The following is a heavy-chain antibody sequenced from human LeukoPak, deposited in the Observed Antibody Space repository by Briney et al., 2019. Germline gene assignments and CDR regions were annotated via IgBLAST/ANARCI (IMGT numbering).Heavy chain of an antibody. J-gene: IGHJ5*02. CDR1: GYTFTSYD. D-gene: IGHD1-20*01. CDR3: AREKSRITGTTGNWFDP. V-gene: IGHV1-8*01. Sequence: ASVKVSCKASGYTFTSYDINWVRQATGQGLEWMGWMNPNSGNTGYAQKSQGRVTMTRNTSISTAYMELSSLRSEDTAVYYCAREKSRITGTTGNWFDPWGQGTLVTASS. CDR2: MNPNSGNT.